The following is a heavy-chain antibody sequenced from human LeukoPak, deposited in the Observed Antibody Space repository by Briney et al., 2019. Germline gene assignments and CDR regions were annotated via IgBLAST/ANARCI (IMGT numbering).Heavy chain of an antibody. CDR2: IYSGGST. J-gene: IGHJ4*02. Sequence: GGSLRLSCAASGFTLSSNYMSWVRQAPGKGLEWVSVIYSGGSTYYADSVKGRFTISRDNSKNTLYLQMNSLRAEDTAVYYCASSGVVPAAMLGYWGQGTLVTVSS. V-gene: IGHV3-66*01. D-gene: IGHD2-2*01. CDR3: ASSGVVPAAMLGY. CDR1: GFTLSSNY.